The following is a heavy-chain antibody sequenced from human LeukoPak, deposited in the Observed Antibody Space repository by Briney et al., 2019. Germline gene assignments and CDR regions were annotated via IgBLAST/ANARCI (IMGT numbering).Heavy chain of an antibody. CDR1: GGSISSGSYY. Sequence: TLSLTCTVSGGSISSGSYYWTWIRQPAGKGLELIGRIYTSGNTNYNPSLKSRVTMSVDTSKNQFSLKLSSVTAADTAVYYCAREVVIAATYDYWGQGTLVTVSS. V-gene: IGHV4-61*02. CDR2: IYTSGNT. CDR3: AREVVIAATYDY. J-gene: IGHJ4*02. D-gene: IGHD2-15*01.